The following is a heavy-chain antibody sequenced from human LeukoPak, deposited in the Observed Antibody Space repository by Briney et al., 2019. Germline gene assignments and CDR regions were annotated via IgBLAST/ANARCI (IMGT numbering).Heavy chain of an antibody. V-gene: IGHV3-7*03. J-gene: IGHJ3*02. D-gene: IGHD3-3*01. CDR2: IKQDGSEK. CDR1: GFAFSDYW. Sequence: GGSLRLSCGASGFAFSDYWMTWGRQAPGKGLEWLANIKQDGSEKNYVDSVKGRFTISRDNSKNTLYLQMNSLRAEDTAVYYCAKDRALHYDFWSGYSNAHDAFDIWGQGTMVTVSS. CDR3: AKDRALHYDFWSGYSNAHDAFDI.